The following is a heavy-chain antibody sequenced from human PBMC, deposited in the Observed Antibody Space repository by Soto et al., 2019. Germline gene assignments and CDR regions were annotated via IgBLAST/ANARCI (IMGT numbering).Heavy chain of an antibody. CDR2: MNPNSGNT. D-gene: IGHD7-27*01. Sequence: ASVKVSCKAYGYTFTSYDINWVRQATGQGLEWMGWMNPNSGNTGYAQKIQGRVTMTRNTSISTAYMELSSLRSENTTLYYWSRAPGDYDAFNIWGEGTMVAV. V-gene: IGHV1-8*02. CDR3: SRAPGDYDAFNI. CDR1: GYTFTSYD. J-gene: IGHJ3*02.